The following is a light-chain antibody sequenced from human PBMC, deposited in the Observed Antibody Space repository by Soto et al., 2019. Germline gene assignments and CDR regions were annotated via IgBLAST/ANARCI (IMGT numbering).Light chain of an antibody. J-gene: IGLJ2*01. V-gene: IGLV2-11*01. Sequence: QSVLTQPRSVSGSPGQSVTISCTGTSSDVGGYNYVSWYQQHPGKAPKLMIYDVSKRPSGVPDRFSGSKSGNTASLTISGLQAEAEADYYCCSYAGSPLVVFGGGTKLTVL. CDR3: CSYAGSPLVV. CDR2: DVS. CDR1: SSDVGGYNY.